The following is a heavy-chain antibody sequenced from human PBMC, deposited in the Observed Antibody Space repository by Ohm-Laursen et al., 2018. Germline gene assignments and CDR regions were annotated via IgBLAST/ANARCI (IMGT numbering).Heavy chain of an antibody. J-gene: IGHJ6*02. D-gene: IGHD6-6*01. CDR1: GFTLGSYD. CDR3: ARDSSRRAREGGMDV. CDR2: ISETGSHI. V-gene: IGHV3-21*01. Sequence: GSLGLSCTASGFTLGSYDMNWVRQAPGKGLEWISYISETGSHIYDADSMRGRFTVARDNAKNLLYLQLNSLRVEDTAVYYCARDSSRRAREGGMDVWGQGTMVTVSS.